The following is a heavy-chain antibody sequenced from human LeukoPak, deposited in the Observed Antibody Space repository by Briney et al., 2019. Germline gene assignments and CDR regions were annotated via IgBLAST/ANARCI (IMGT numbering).Heavy chain of an antibody. CDR1: GFTFSIYA. CDR2: ITSNGDST. D-gene: IGHD1-26*01. J-gene: IGHJ4*02. CDR3: ARDLRGAGDY. Sequence: GGSLRLSCAASGFTFSIYAMHWVRQAPGKGLEYVSSITSNGDSTYYANSVKGRFTISRDNSRSTLYLQMGSLRADDMAIYYCARDLRGAGDYWGQGTLVTVSS. V-gene: IGHV3-64*01.